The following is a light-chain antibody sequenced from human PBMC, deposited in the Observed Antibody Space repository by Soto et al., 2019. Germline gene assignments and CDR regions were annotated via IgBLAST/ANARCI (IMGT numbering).Light chain of an antibody. J-gene: IGLJ1*01. Sequence: QSALTQPPSASGSPGQSVTISCTGASSDVCGYSYVSWYQHHPGKAPKLMIYEVTKRPSGVPDRFSGSKSGNTASLTVSGLQAEDEADYYCSSYSGINNVFGTGTKLTVL. CDR3: SSYSGINNV. CDR1: SSDVCGYSY. CDR2: EVT. V-gene: IGLV2-8*01.